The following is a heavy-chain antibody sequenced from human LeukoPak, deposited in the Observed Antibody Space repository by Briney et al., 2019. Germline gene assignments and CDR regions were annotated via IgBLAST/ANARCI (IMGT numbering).Heavy chain of an antibody. D-gene: IGHD3-3*01. CDR1: GYSISSGYY. CDR2: IYHSGST. V-gene: IGHV4-38-2*02. Sequence: SETLSLTCTVSGYSISSGYYWGWIRQPPGKGLEWIGSIYHSGSTYYNPSLKSRVTISVDTSKNQFSLKLSSVTAADTAVYYCAAQGRFWSGYYRPSDYWGQGTLVTVSS. CDR3: AAQGRFWSGYYRPSDY. J-gene: IGHJ4*02.